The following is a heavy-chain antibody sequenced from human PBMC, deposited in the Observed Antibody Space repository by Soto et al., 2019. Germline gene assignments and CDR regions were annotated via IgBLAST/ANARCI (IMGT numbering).Heavy chain of an antibody. CDR3: ARLAKSNYYYYGMDV. CDR1: GGSISSSSYY. CDR2: IYYSGST. Sequence: PSETLSLTCTVSGGSISSSSYYWGWIRQPPGKGLEWIGSIYYSGSTYYNPSLKSRVTISVDTSKNQFSLKLSSVTAADTAVYYCARLAKSNYYYYGMDVWGQGTTVTSP. D-gene: IGHD2-8*01. V-gene: IGHV4-39*01. J-gene: IGHJ6*02.